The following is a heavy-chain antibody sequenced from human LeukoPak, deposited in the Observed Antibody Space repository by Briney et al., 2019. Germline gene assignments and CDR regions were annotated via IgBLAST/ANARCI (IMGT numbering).Heavy chain of an antibody. CDR2: IYTSGST. Sequence: PSETLSLTCTVSGGSINNYYGSWIRQPAGKGLEWIGRIYTSGSTNYNPSLKSRVTMSVDTSKNQFSLKLSSVTAADTAAYYCARWGSGSYYASFDYWGQGTLVTVSS. CDR3: ARWGSGSYYASFDY. J-gene: IGHJ4*02. V-gene: IGHV4-4*07. D-gene: IGHD3-10*01. CDR1: GGSINNYY.